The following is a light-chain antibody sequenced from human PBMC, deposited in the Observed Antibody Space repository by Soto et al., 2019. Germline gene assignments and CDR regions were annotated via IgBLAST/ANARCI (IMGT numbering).Light chain of an antibody. CDR3: QQRGNWPKT. V-gene: IGKV3-11*01. J-gene: IGKJ1*01. Sequence: EIVLTQSPATLSLSPGERATLSCRASQSVSSSLVWYQQKPGQAPRLLIYDASNRATGIPARFSGSGSGTDFTLTISSLEPEDFAVYYCQQRGNWPKTFGQGTKVE. CDR1: QSVSSS. CDR2: DAS.